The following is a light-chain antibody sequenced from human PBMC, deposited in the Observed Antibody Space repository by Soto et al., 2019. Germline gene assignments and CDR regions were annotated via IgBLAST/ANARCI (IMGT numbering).Light chain of an antibody. CDR1: QSITSY. CDR2: AAT. CDR3: QQSYTSPFT. V-gene: IGKV1-39*01. J-gene: IGKJ3*01. Sequence: DMQMTQSPSSLSASVGDRVTITCRASQSITSYLNWYQRKPGKAPELLIYAATSLLSGVPSRFSGSGSGTDFTLTISSLQPEDSATYYCQQSYTSPFTFGPGTKVDIK.